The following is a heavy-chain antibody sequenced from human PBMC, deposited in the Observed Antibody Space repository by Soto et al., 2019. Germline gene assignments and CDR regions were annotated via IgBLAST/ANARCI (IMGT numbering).Heavy chain of an antibody. J-gene: IGHJ4*02. CDR3: ARKNVVVLGNYGFL. CDR2: ISDSGDST. CDR1: GFIFSDYV. V-gene: IGHV3-23*01. D-gene: IGHD2-15*01. Sequence: PGGSLRLSCAASGFIFSDYVMSWVRQTPGKGLEWVSSISDSGDSTYSADSVKGRFTISRDNSKNTLYLQMNSLRAEDTAVYYCARKNVVVLGNYGFLWGQGTLVTVSS.